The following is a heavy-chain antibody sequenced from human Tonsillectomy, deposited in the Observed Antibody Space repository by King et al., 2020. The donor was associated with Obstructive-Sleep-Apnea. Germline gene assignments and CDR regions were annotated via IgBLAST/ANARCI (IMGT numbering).Heavy chain of an antibody. CDR2: VNHSGST. CDR3: ARGSGAAAVNWFDP. J-gene: IGHJ5*02. V-gene: IGHV4-34*01. D-gene: IGHD6-13*01. CDR1: GGSFSDYY. Sequence: VQLQQWGAGLLKPSDTLSLTCAVFGGSFSDYYWSWIRQPPGKGLEWIVEVNHSGSTNYNPSLNSRVTISGDTSKNQFSLNLNSVTAADTAGYYCARGSGAAAVNWFDPWGQGTLVTVSS.